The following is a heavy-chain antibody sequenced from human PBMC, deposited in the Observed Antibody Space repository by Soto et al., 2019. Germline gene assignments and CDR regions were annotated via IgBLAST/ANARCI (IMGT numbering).Heavy chain of an antibody. J-gene: IGHJ6*02. CDR2: INTYNGNT. Sequence: QVQLVQSGAEVKNPGASVKVSCKASGYTFTRYGIGWARQAPGQGLEWMGWINTYNGNTNYAQNVQGRVPLTTDTSTSTADMELRSLRSNDTAIYYCAMVDVYVTPSPQDVWGQGTTVIVSS. CDR1: GYTFTRYG. CDR3: AMVDVYVTPSPQDV. V-gene: IGHV1-18*01. D-gene: IGHD3-16*01.